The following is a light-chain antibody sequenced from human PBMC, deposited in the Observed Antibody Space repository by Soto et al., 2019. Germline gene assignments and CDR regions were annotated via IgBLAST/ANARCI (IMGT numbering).Light chain of an antibody. CDR1: QSVSSSY. V-gene: IGKV3-20*01. J-gene: IGKJ1*01. CDR2: GAA. Sequence: EIVLTQSPGTLSLSPGERATLSCRASQSVSSSYLAWYQQKPGQAPRLLIYGAASRATGIPDRFSGSGSGTDFNLTISRLEPEDCALYYCQQYGSSTWTFGQGTKVEIK. CDR3: QQYGSSTWT.